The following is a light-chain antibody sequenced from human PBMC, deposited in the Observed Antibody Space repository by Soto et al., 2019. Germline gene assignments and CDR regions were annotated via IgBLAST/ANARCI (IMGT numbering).Light chain of an antibody. CDR3: QQYNSDSHT. CDR2: DAS. V-gene: IGKV1-5*01. Sequence: DIQMTQSPPTLSASVGDRVTITCRASQPGSTWVAWYQHKPGKAPKVIIYDASSLERGVPSRFSGSGSVTEFTLIISSLQPDDFATYYCQQYNSDSHTFGQGTKVEIK. CDR1: QPGSTW. J-gene: IGKJ1*01.